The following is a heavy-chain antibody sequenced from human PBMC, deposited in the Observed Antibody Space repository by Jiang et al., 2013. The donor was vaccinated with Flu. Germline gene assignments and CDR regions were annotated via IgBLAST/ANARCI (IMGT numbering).Heavy chain of an antibody. CDR3: ARDRTPGYDFWTYYYYGMDV. CDR2: INPSGGST. D-gene: IGHD3-3*01. J-gene: IGHJ6*02. CDR1: GYTFTSYY. Sequence: EVKKPGAVSEGSCKTSGYTFTSYYMHWVRQAPGQGLEWMGIINPSGGSTSYAQKFQGRVTMTRDTSTSTVYMELSSLRSEDTAVYYCARDRTPGYDFWTYYYYGMDVWGQGTTVTVSS. V-gene: IGHV1-46*03.